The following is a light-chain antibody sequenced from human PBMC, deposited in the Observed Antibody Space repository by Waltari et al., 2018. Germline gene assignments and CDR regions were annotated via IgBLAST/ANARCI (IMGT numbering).Light chain of an antibody. CDR1: ARDVGGYRY. V-gene: IGLV2-8*01. Sequence: QSALTQPPSASGSPGQSVTISCTGTARDVGGYRYVSWCQRHPGQAPNLMIFDVSKRPSGVPVRFSGSKSGNTASLPVSGLQAEDEADYYCSSYACSNNYVFGTGTKVTVL. J-gene: IGLJ1*01. CDR2: DVS. CDR3: SSYACSNNYV.